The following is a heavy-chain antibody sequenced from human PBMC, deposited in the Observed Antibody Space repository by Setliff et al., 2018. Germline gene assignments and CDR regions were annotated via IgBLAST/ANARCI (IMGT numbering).Heavy chain of an antibody. Sequence: RASVKVSCKASGGTFSSYAISWVRQAPGQGLEWMGGIIPIFGTANYAQKFQGRVTITADESTSTAYMELSSLRSEDTAVYYCARSPFPVDTVMVTTFDSWGQGTLVTVSS. D-gene: IGHD5-18*01. CDR3: ARSPFPVDTVMVTTFDS. CDR1: GGTFSSYA. V-gene: IGHV1-69*13. J-gene: IGHJ4*02. CDR2: IIPIFGTA.